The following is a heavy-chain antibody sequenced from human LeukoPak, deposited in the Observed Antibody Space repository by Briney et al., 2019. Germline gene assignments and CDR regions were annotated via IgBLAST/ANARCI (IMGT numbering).Heavy chain of an antibody. CDR3: ARDGQAELIEFDL. J-gene: IGHJ5*02. D-gene: IGHD3-16*01. CDR2: INPNTGVT. Sequence: ASVNVSCKASGYTFTDYYMYWVRQAPGQGLEWVGWINPNTGVTKYAQNFQGRATMTRDTSISTLYMELSSLTSDDTAVYYCARDGQAELIEFDLWGQGTLVTVSS. CDR1: GYTFTDYY. V-gene: IGHV1-2*02.